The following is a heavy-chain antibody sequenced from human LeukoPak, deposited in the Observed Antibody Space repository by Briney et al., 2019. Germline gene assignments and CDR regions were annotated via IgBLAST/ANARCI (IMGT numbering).Heavy chain of an antibody. CDR2: IWYDGSQK. D-gene: IGHD3-22*01. V-gene: IGHV3-33*06. CDR3: AKEPNYYYDSSGYHDH. J-gene: IGHJ4*02. CDR1: GITFSNFG. Sequence: GGSLRLSCAASGITFSNFGMHWVRQAPGKGLEWVAVIWYDGSQKYYADSVKGRFTISRDNSKNTLYLQMNSLRAEDTAVYYCAKEPNYYYDSSGYHDHWGQGTLVTVSS.